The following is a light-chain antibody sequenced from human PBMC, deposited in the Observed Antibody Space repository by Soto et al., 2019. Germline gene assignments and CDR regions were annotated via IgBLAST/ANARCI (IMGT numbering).Light chain of an antibody. CDR1: SGHSSYA. V-gene: IGLV4-69*01. J-gene: IGLJ2*01. Sequence: QSVLTQSPSASASLGASVKLTCTLSSGHSSYAIAWHQQQPEKGPRYLMKLNSDGRHSKGDGIPDRFSGSSSGAERYLTISSLQSEDEADYYCQIWGTGTYVVFGGGTKVTVL. CDR3: QIWGTGTYVV. CDR2: LNSDGRH.